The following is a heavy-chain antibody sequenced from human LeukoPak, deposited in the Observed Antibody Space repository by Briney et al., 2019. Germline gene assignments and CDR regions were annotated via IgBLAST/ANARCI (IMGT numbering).Heavy chain of an antibody. CDR2: ISPSGGNT. CDR3: AREGYDYVWGSYRPVDY. CDR1: GFIFAGYT. Sequence: GGSLRLSCAGSGFIFAGYTMNWVRQAPGKGLQWLAYISPSGGNTLYADSVKGRFTISRDNAKNSLYLQMNSLRAEDTAVYYCAREGYDYVWGSYRPVDYWGQGTLVTVSS. D-gene: IGHD3-16*02. V-gene: IGHV3-48*04. J-gene: IGHJ4*02.